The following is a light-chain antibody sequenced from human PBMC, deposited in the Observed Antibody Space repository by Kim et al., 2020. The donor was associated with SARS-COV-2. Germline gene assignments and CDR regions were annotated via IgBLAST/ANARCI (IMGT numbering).Light chain of an antibody. CDR3: SAWDSSLSAWM. Sequence: QTATLTRTGNSNSAGHHGTARLQQPPCDRPQVLSYRNNNRPSGISEGLSPSRSGNTASLTITGLQPEDKADYYCSAWDSSLSAWMFSGGTQPDRP. CDR2: RNN. V-gene: IGLV10-54*01. J-gene: IGLJ3*02. CDR1: SNSAGHHG.